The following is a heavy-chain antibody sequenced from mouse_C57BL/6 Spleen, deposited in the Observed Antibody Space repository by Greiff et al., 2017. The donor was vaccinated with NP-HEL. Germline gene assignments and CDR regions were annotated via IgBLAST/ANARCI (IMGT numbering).Heavy chain of an antibody. D-gene: IGHD2-3*01. CDR2: IRLKSDNYAT. CDR3: TGQGKNGYYYFDY. CDR1: GFTFSNYW. J-gene: IGHJ2*01. V-gene: IGHV6-3*01. Sequence: EVKLMESGGGLVQPGGSMKLSCVASGFTFSNYWMNWVRQSPEKGLEWVAQIRLKSDNYATHYAESVKGRFTISRDDSKSSVYLQMNNLRAEDTGIYYCTGQGKNGYYYFDYWGQGTTLTVSS.